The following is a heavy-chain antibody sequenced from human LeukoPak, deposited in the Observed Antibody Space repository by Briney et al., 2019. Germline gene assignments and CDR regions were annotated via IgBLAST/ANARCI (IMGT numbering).Heavy chain of an antibody. V-gene: IGHV3-23*01. Sequence: GGSLRLSCAASGFTFSSYGMSWVRQAPGKGLEWVSGISGSGGSTYYADSVKGRFTISRDNSQNTLYLQMNSLRAEDTAAYYCARDPISVADYFDYWGQGTLVTVSS. D-gene: IGHD6-19*01. CDR1: GFTFSSYG. CDR2: ISGSGGST. CDR3: ARDPISVADYFDY. J-gene: IGHJ4*02.